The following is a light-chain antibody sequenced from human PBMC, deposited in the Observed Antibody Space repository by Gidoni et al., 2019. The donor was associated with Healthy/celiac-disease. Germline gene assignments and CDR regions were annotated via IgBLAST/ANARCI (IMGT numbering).Light chain of an antibody. J-gene: IGKJ1*01. CDR2: DAS. CDR3: QQRSNWQT. V-gene: IGKV3-11*01. CDR1: QRVSSY. Sequence: EIVFTQSPATLSLSPGERATLSCSASQRVSSYLAWYQQKPGQAPRLLIYDASNRATGIPARFSGSGSGTDFTLTISSLEPEDFAVYYCQQRSNWQTFGQGTKVEIK.